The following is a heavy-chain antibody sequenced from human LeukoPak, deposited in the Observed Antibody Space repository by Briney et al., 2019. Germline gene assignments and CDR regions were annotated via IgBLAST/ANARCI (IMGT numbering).Heavy chain of an antibody. CDR2: ISVYNGNT. D-gene: IGHD3-22*01. CDR1: GYTFITYG. Sequence: ASVTVSCKASGYTFITYGISWVRQAPGQGLEWMGWISVYNGNTNYAQKFQGRVTMTTDTSTSTAYMELWSLRPDDTAMYYCARRGVYYYDSSGRANYYFDFWGQGTLVTVSS. V-gene: IGHV1-18*01. CDR3: ARRGVYYYDSSGRANYYFDF. J-gene: IGHJ4*02.